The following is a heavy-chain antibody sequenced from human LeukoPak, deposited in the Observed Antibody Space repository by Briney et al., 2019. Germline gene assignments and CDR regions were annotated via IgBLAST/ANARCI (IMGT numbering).Heavy chain of an antibody. V-gene: IGHV4-4*07. D-gene: IGHD2-2*02. Sequence: SETLSLTCTVSGGSISSYYWSWIRQPAGKGLEWIGRIYTSGSTNYNPSLKSRVTMSVDTSKNQFSLKLSSVTAADTAVYYCAREERVVPAAISRPYYYYYMDVWGKGTTVTVSS. CDR1: GGSISSYY. CDR3: AREERVVPAAISRPYYYYYMDV. J-gene: IGHJ6*03. CDR2: IYTSGST.